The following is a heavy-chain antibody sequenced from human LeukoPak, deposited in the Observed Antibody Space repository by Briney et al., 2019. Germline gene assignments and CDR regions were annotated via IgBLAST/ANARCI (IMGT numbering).Heavy chain of an antibody. J-gene: IGHJ6*03. CDR3: ARVYYDSSGYYYFGYYYYYMDV. V-gene: IGHV1-18*01. D-gene: IGHD3-22*01. CDR1: GYTFTSYG. Sequence: ASVKVSCKASGYTFTSYGISWVRQAPGQGLEWVGWISAYNGNTNYAQKLQGRVTMTTDTSTSTAYMELRSLRSDDTAVYYCARVYYDSSGYYYFGYYYYYMDVWGKGTTVTVSS. CDR2: ISAYNGNT.